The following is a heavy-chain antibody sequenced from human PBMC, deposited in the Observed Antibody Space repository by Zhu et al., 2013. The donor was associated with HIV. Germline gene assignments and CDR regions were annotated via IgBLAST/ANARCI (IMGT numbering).Heavy chain of an antibody. CDR2: INPNSGGT. D-gene: IGHD2-2*01. CDR1: GYNFNNYF. Sequence: QLLQSGAEIKRPGASVTMSCTASGYNFNNYFINWVRLAPGQGLEWMGWINPNSGGTNYGQKFQGRVTMTRDTSISTAYMDLSRLRSDDTAVYYCARSPALLPAVYNGDGFDIWGQGDNGHRLF. V-gene: IGHV1-2*02. J-gene: IGHJ3*02. CDR3: ARSPALLPAVYNGDGFDI.